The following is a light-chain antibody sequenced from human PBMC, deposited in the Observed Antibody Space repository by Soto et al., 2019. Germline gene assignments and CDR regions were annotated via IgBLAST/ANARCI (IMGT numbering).Light chain of an antibody. Sequence: DIQMKQSPSTLSASVGDRITITCRASQSISSSLAWYQQKPGKAPKLLIYMASNLQSGVPSRFGGAGSGTEFTLTISSLQPDDFATYYCQQYNTYSRTFGQGAKVAIK. J-gene: IGKJ1*01. V-gene: IGKV1-5*03. CDR2: MAS. CDR3: QQYNTYSRT. CDR1: QSISSS.